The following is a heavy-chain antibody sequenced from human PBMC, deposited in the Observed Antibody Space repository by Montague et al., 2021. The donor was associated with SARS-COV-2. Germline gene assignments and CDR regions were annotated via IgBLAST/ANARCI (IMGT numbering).Heavy chain of an antibody. CDR1: GFSLSTPNVG. CDR2: IYSNGDK. V-gene: IGHV2-5*01. D-gene: IGHD3-9*01. J-gene: IGHJ4*02. CDR3: AHLIRYYDIFTGIPFDD. Sequence: PALVKPTQTLTLTCTFSGFSLSTPNVGVAWIRQPPGKALEWLAAIYSNGDKRYSPSLQRRLTITKDTSTNQVVLSLTNVDPLDTATYYCAHLIRYYDIFTGIPFDDWGQGTQVTVSS.